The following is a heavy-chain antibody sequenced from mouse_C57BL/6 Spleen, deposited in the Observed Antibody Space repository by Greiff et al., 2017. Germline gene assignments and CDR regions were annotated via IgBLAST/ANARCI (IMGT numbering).Heavy chain of an antibody. J-gene: IGHJ2*01. CDR2: IYPGDGDT. D-gene: IGHD1-1*01. CDR3: AQDGSSPYYFDY. V-gene: IGHV1-82*01. CDR1: GYAFSSSW. Sequence: QVQLQQSGPELVKPGASVKISCKASGYAFSSSWMNWVKQRPGKGLEWIGRIYPGDGDTNYNGKFKGKATLTADKSSSTAYMQLSSLTSEESAVYSCAQDGSSPYYFDYWGQGTTLTVSS.